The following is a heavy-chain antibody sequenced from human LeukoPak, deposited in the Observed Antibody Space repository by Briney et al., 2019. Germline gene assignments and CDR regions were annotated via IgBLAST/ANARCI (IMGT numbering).Heavy chain of an antibody. V-gene: IGHV4-59*08. D-gene: IGHD3-22*01. CDR3: ARLGDYYDSSGYFYYFDY. Sequence: PSETLSLTCTVSGGSISSYYWSWIRQPPGEGLEWIGYIYYSGSTNYNPSLKSRVTISVDTSKNQFSLKLSSVTAADTAVYYCARLGDYYDSSGYFYYFDYWGQGTLVTVSS. CDR1: GGSISSYY. J-gene: IGHJ4*02. CDR2: IYYSGST.